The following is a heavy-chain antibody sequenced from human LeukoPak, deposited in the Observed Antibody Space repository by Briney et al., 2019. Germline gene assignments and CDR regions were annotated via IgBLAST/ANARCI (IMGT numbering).Heavy chain of an antibody. D-gene: IGHD3-10*01. CDR3: ATGRITMVRGPMEN. V-gene: IGHV4-59*08. CDR2: VYYSGST. Sequence: SETLSLTCTVSGGSINNYYWSWIRQPPGKGLEWIGYVYYSGSTNYNPSLKSRVTISVDTSKNQFSLKLSSVTAADTAVYYCATGRITMVRGPMENWGQGTLVTVSS. J-gene: IGHJ4*02. CDR1: GGSINNYY.